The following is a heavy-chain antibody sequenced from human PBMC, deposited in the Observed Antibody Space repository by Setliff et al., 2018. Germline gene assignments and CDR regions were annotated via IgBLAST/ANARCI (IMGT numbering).Heavy chain of an antibody. CDR1: GDSITRSGYY. D-gene: IGHD1-26*01. J-gene: IGHJ4*02. V-gene: IGHV4-39*07. Sequence: SETLSLTCSVSGDSITRSGYYWGWVRQSPGKGLEWIGNMYYIGSYDYNPSLKSRVTISLDASKNQISLKLNSVTAADTAVYYCAKGGTYRYFDFWGQGALVTVSS. CDR2: MYYIGSY. CDR3: AKGGTYRYFDF.